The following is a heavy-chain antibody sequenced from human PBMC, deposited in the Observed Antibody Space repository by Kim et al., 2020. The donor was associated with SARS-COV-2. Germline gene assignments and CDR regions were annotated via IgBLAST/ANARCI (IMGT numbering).Heavy chain of an antibody. V-gene: IGHV4-59*01. CDR2: IYYSGST. CDR1: GGSISSYY. D-gene: IGHD3-10*01. CDR3: AISLPVRGVIIHPYYYYGMDV. J-gene: IGHJ6*02. Sequence: SETLSLTCTVSGGSISSYYWSWIRQPPGKGLEWIGYIYYSGSTNYNPSLKSRVTISVDTSKNQFSLKLSSVTAADTAVYYCAISLPVRGVIIHPYYYYGMDVWGQGTTVTVSS.